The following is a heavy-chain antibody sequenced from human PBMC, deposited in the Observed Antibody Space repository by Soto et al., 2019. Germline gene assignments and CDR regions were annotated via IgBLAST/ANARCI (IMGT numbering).Heavy chain of an antibody. J-gene: IGHJ4*02. CDR2: IYYSGST. V-gene: IGHV4-39*01. CDR1: GGSISSSSYY. D-gene: IGHD2-2*01. CDR3: ARHLAGYCSSTSCQDLDY. Sequence: SETLSLTCTVSGGSISSSSYYWGWIRQPPGKGLEWIGSIYYSGSTYYNPSLKSRVTISVDTSKNQFSLKLSSVTAADTAVYYCARHLAGYCSSTSCQDLDYWGQGTLVTVSS.